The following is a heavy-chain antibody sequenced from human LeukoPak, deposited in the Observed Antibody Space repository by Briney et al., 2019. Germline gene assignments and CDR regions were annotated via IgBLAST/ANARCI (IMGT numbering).Heavy chain of an antibody. J-gene: IGHJ4*02. Sequence: SETLSLTCAVYGGSFSGYYWSWIRQPPGKGLEWIGEINHSGSTNYNPSLKSRVTISVDTSKNQFSLKLSSVTAADTAVYYCASSRLDSDYWGQGTLVTVSS. CDR2: INHSGST. CDR1: GGSFSGYY. D-gene: IGHD3-22*01. V-gene: IGHV4-34*01. CDR3: ASSRLDSDY.